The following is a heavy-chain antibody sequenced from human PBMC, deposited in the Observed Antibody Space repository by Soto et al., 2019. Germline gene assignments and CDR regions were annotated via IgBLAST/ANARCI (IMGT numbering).Heavy chain of an antibody. V-gene: IGHV3-33*06. J-gene: IGHJ5*02. CDR3: AKEGRVGYSTRIFRRDNWFDP. CDR2: ILYDGSNQ. CDR1: GFTFSSYA. D-gene: IGHD6-13*01. Sequence: QVQLVESGGGVVQPGRSLRLSCAASGFTFSSYAMHWVRQAPGKGLEWVAAILYDGSNQYYADAVKGRFTISRDNSKNTLSLQMNCLRVEDTAVYYCAKEGRVGYSTRIFRRDNWFDPWGQGTPVTVSS.